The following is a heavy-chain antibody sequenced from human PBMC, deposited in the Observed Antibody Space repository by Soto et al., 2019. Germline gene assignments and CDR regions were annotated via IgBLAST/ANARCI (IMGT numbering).Heavy chain of an antibody. V-gene: IGHV3-48*02. Sequence: PGGSLRLSCAASGFTFSSYSMNWFRQAPVKGLEWVSYISSSSSTIYYADSVKGRFTISRDNAKNSLYLQMNSLRDEDTAVYYCARGDSSGTAQIDYWGQGTLVTVSS. CDR2: ISSSSSTI. J-gene: IGHJ4*02. CDR1: GFTFSSYS. CDR3: ARGDSSGTAQIDY. D-gene: IGHD6-19*01.